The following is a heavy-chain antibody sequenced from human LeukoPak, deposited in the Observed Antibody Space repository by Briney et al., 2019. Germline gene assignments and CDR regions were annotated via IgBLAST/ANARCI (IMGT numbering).Heavy chain of an antibody. CDR1: GGTFSRFT. CDR3: AGEWGLESSGYYYAY. V-gene: IGHV1-69*13. D-gene: IGHD3-22*01. J-gene: IGHJ4*02. Sequence: SVKVSCKASGGTFSRFTISWVRQAPGQGFEWMGGITPIFGTANFAQKFQGRVSITADESTSTAFMELSSLRSEDTAVYYCAGEWGLESSGYYYAYWGQGTLVTVSS. CDR2: ITPIFGTA.